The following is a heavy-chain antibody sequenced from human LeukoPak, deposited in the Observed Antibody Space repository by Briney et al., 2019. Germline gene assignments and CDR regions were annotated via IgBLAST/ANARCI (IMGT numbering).Heavy chain of an antibody. J-gene: IGHJ4*02. Sequence: PSQTESLTCTVSGGSISSGDYYWSWIRQPPGKGLEWIGYIYYSGSTYYNPDLKSRVTISVDTSKNYFSLQLSAVTAADTAVYYCARFSSNWFSHWGQATVVTV. D-gene: IGHD6-13*01. CDR1: GGSISSGDYY. CDR2: IYYSGST. CDR3: ARFSSNWFSH. V-gene: IGHV4-30-4*01.